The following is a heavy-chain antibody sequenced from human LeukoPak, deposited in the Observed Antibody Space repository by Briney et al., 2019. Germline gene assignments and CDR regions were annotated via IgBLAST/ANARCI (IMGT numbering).Heavy chain of an antibody. D-gene: IGHD3-10*01. Sequence: GGSLRLSCVASGFTFSSYNMNWVRQAPGKGLERDSSISSSSSSIYYADSLEGRFIISRDNAKNSLSLQMNNLRAEDTAVYYCARDPRGWFGELSLDSWGQGTLVTVSS. CDR2: ISSSSSSI. CDR1: GFTFSSYN. J-gene: IGHJ4*02. V-gene: IGHV3-21*01. CDR3: ARDPRGWFGELSLDS.